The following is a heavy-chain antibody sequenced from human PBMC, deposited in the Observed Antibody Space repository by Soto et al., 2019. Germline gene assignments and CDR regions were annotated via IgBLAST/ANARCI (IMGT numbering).Heavy chain of an antibody. V-gene: IGHV1-18*01. J-gene: IGHJ3*02. D-gene: IGHD5-12*01. CDR1: GYTFTSYG. Sequence: ASVKVSCKASGYTFTSYGISWVRQAPGQGLEWMGWISAYNGNTNYAQKLQGRVTMTTDTSTSTAYMELRSLRSDDTAVYYCARDYRGDNIVARGGAFDIWGQGTMVTVSS. CDR3: ARDYRGDNIVARGGAFDI. CDR2: ISAYNGNT.